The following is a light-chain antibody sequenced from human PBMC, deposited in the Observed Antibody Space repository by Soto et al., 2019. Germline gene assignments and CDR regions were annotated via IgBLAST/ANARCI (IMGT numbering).Light chain of an antibody. J-gene: IGKJ4*01. Sequence: DIQMTQSPSSLSASVGDRVTITCRASQSISSYLYWYQQKPGKAPKLLIYAASSLQSWVPSRFSGSGSGTDFTLTISSLQPEDFATYFCQQSYSSLLTFGGGTKVEIK. CDR2: AAS. CDR1: QSISSY. V-gene: IGKV1-39*01. CDR3: QQSYSSLLT.